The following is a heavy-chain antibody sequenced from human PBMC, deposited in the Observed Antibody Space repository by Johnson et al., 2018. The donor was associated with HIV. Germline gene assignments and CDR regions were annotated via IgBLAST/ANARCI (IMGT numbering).Heavy chain of an antibody. V-gene: IGHV3-11*04. CDR3: AGGGGSDWYNAVDL. CDR2: IRTDGSST. D-gene: IGHD6-19*01. J-gene: IGHJ3*01. Sequence: QVQVVESGGGLVTPGGSVKLSCQGSGFTFSDYYMTWIRQAPGKGLEWVSYIRTDGSSTYYADAVKGRFTFVRENAKNSVYLQMTSLRVEDTAVYYGAGGGGSDWYNAVDLWGRGTMVTVSS. CDR1: GFTFSDYY.